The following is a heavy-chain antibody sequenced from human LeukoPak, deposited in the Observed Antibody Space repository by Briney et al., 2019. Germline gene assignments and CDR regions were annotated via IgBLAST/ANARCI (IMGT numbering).Heavy chain of an antibody. CDR3: ARRTVTTGPPYYYYYYYMDV. CDR2: ISSGSSTI. J-gene: IGHJ6*03. CDR1: GFTFSSYS. V-gene: IGHV3-48*01. D-gene: IGHD4-17*01. Sequence: PGGSLRLSCAASGFTFSSYSMNWVRQAPGKGLEWVSYISSGSSTIYYADSVKGRFTISRDNAKNSLYLQMNSLRAEDTAVYYCARRTVTTGPPYYYYYYYMDVWGKGTTVTVSS.